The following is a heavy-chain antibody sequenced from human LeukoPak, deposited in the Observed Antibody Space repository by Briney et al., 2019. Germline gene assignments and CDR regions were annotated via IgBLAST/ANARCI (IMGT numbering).Heavy chain of an antibody. V-gene: IGHV3-23*01. CDR3: ANQYCSGGSCYPGGAFDI. J-gene: IGHJ3*02. CDR2: ISVSGVST. Sequence: GPLRLSCAASEFTFSSNALSWVRQAPGKGLEGSSVISVSGVSTYYADSRRGRFTISRDNSKNTLYLQMNSLRTEDTAVYYCANQYCSGGSCYPGGAFDIWGQGTMVTVSS. CDR1: EFTFSSNA. D-gene: IGHD2-15*01.